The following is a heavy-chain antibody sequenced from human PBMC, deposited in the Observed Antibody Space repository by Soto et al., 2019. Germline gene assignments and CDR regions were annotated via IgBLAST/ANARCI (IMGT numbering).Heavy chain of an antibody. D-gene: IGHD3-3*01. J-gene: IGHJ5*02. V-gene: IGHV3-74*01. Sequence: EVQLVESGGGLVQPGESLRLSCAASGFSFSSSWMHWVRQAPGKGLVWVSRINNDGSNTRYADSVKGRFTVSRDNAKNTLDLQRNSLRAEDTAVYYCARPYDFWTGYYLPGDSWGQGTLVTVSS. CDR2: INNDGSNT. CDR3: ARPYDFWTGYYLPGDS. CDR1: GFSFSSSW.